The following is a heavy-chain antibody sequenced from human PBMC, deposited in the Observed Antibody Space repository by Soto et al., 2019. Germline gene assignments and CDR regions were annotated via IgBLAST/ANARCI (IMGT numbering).Heavy chain of an antibody. V-gene: IGHV3-23*01. CDR2: ITGSGGNI. D-gene: IGHD6-19*01. J-gene: IGHJ4*02. CDR1: GFTFSYYA. CDR3: ASLEQWLPRDY. Sequence: EVQVMESGGGLVQPGGSLRLSCAASGFTFSYYAMSWVRQAPGKGPEWVSGITGSGGNIYYADSVKGRFTISRDNSKNNLYLQMNSLRVEDTAVYYCASLEQWLPRDYWGQGTLVTVSS.